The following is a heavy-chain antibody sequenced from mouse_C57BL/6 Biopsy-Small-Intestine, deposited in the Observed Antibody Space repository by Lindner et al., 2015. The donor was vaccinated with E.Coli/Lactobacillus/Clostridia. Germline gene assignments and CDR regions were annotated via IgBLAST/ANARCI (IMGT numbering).Heavy chain of an antibody. CDR3: ARHEDRDWTFAY. D-gene: IGHD3-1*01. Sequence: VQLQGSGAELVKPGASVKLSCKASGYTFTEYTIHRIKQRSGQGLEWIGWFYPGSGSIKYNEKFKDKATLTADKSSSTVYMELSRLTSEDSAVYFCARHEDRDWTFAYWGQGTLVTVSA. V-gene: IGHV1-62-2*01. CDR1: GYTFTEYT. J-gene: IGHJ3*01. CDR2: FYPGSGSI.